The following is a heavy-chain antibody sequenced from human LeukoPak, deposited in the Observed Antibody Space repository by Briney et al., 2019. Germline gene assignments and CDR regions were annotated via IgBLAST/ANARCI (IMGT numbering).Heavy chain of an antibody. CDR2: INDTGRT. Sequence: SETLSLTCAVFGGSFSDYYWTWIRQPPGKGLEWIGEINDTGRTNYNPSLKSRVTISVDRSKNQFSLKVSSVTAADTAVYYCARDRVGQQLVGRNYYYYYMDVWGRGTTVTISS. CDR1: GGSFSDYY. D-gene: IGHD6-13*01. J-gene: IGHJ6*03. CDR3: ARDRVGQQLVGRNYYYYYMDV. V-gene: IGHV4-34*01.